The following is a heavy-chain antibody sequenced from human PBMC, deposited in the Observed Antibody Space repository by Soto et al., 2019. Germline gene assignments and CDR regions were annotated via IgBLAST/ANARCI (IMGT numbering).Heavy chain of an antibody. CDR1: GYTFTSYG. V-gene: IGHV1-18*01. CDR2: ISAYNGNT. CDR3: ARERSIFGVVIGFDY. J-gene: IGHJ4*02. Sequence: ASVKVSCKASGYTFTSYGISWVRQAPGQGLEWMGWISAYNGNTNYAQKLQGRVTMTTDTSTSTAYMELRSLRSDDTAVYYCARERSIFGVVIGFDYWSQGTLVTVSS. D-gene: IGHD3-3*01.